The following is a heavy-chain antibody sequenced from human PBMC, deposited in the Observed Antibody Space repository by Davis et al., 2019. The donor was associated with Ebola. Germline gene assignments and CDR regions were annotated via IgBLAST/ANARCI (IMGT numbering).Heavy chain of an antibody. D-gene: IGHD6-13*01. CDR3: ARDKGSWYYYYYGMDV. Sequence: GESLKISCAASGFTFISYSMNWVRQAPGKGLEWVSSISSSSSYIYYADSVKGRFTISRDNAKNSLYLQMNSLRAEDTAVYYCARDKGSWYYYYYGMDVWGQGTTVTVSS. CDR2: ISSSSSYI. CDR1: GFTFISYS. J-gene: IGHJ6*02. V-gene: IGHV3-21*01.